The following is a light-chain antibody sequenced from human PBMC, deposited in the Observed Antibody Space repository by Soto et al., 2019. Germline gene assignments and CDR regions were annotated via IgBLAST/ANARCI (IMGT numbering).Light chain of an antibody. Sequence: DIQMTQSPSSVSASVGDRVTITCRASQSISSYLNWYQQRPGKAPNLLIYAASSLQTGVPSRFSGSGSRTDFTLTISSLQSEDFATYYCQQSSSTPLTFGGGTKVEIK. CDR1: QSISSY. J-gene: IGKJ4*01. CDR3: QQSSSTPLT. CDR2: AAS. V-gene: IGKV1-39*01.